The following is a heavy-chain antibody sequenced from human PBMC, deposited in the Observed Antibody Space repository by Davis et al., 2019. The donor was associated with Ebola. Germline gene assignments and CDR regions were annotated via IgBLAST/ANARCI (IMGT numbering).Heavy chain of an antibody. D-gene: IGHD2-2*02. CDR2: INAGNGNT. J-gene: IGHJ6*02. CDR1: GYTFTSYA. V-gene: IGHV1-3*01. Sequence: ASVKVSCKASGYTFTSYAMHWVRQAPGQRLEWMGWINAGNGNTKYSQKFQGRVTMTRDTSTSTVYMELSSLRSEDTAVYYCARELVPAAIPPYYYYGMDVWGQGTTVTVSS. CDR3: ARELVPAAIPPYYYYGMDV.